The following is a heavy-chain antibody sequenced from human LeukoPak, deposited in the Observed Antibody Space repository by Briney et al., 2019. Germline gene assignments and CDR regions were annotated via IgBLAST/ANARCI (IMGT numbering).Heavy chain of an antibody. Sequence: GGSLRLSCAASGFTFRNYWMHWVRQAPGKGLEWVSRIKPDGSITAYADSVKGRFTISRGNAKNTLYLQTSSLRAEDTAVYYCARSDWFDPWGQGTLVTVSS. CDR3: ARSDWFDP. J-gene: IGHJ5*02. V-gene: IGHV3-74*01. CDR1: GFTFRNYW. CDR2: IKPDGSIT.